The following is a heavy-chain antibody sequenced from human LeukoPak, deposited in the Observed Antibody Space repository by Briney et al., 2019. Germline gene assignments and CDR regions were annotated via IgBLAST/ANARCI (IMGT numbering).Heavy chain of an antibody. D-gene: IGHD3-3*01. Sequence: GGSLRLSCAASGFTFSSYAMSWVRQAPGKGLEWVSAISGSGGSTYYADSVKGRFTISRDNAKNTLYLQMNSLRAEDTAVYYCARGFWSGYFTDYWGQGTLVTVSS. J-gene: IGHJ4*02. CDR2: ISGSGGST. CDR1: GFTFSSYA. V-gene: IGHV3-23*01. CDR3: ARGFWSGYFTDY.